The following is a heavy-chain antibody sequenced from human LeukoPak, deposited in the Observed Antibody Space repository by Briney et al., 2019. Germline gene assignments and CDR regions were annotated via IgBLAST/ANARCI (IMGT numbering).Heavy chain of an antibody. CDR2: IYHSGST. CDR1: GDSISSGYY. V-gene: IGHV4-38-2*01. J-gene: IGHJ4*02. CDR3: ARNSSGWFFDY. Sequence: PSGTLSLTCDVSGDSISSGYYWGWIRQPPGKGLEWIGSIYHSGSTTYNPSLKSRVTLSADTSKNQFSLKVRSVTAADTAVYYCARNSSGWFFDYWGQGTLVTVSS. D-gene: IGHD6-19*01.